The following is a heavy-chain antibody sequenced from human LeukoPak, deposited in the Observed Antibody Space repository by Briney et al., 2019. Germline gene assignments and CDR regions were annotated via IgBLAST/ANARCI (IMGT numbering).Heavy chain of an antibody. V-gene: IGHV3-49*04. D-gene: IGHD3-22*01. J-gene: IGHJ4*02. Sequence: PGGSLRLSCTASGFTFGDYAMSWVRQAPGKGLEWVGFIRSKAYGGTTEYAASVKGRFTISRDDSKSIAYLQMNSLKTEDTAVYYCTRDRVVRGTGALDSSGYYWSFDYWGQGTLVTVSS. CDR2: IRSKAYGGTT. CDR1: GFTFGDYA. CDR3: TRDRVVRGTGALDSSGYYWSFDY.